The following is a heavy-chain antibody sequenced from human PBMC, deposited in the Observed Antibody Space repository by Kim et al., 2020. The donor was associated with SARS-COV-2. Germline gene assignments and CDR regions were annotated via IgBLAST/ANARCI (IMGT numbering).Heavy chain of an antibody. J-gene: IGHJ6*02. CDR2: IWYDGSNK. CDR1: GFTFSSYG. V-gene: IGHV3-33*01. Sequence: GGSLRLSCAASGFTFSSYGIHWVRQAPGKGLEWVAVIWYDGSNKYYADSVKGRFTISRDNSKNTLYLQMNSLRAEDTAVYYCARDQAGDDFWSGYYIYYYYGMDVWGQGTTVTVSS. D-gene: IGHD3-3*01. CDR3: ARDQAGDDFWSGYYIYYYYGMDV.